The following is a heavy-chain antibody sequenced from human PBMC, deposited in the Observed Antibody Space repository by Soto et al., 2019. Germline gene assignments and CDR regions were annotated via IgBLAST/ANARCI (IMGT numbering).Heavy chain of an antibody. CDR1: GYSFTSYL. CDR3: AREGLPLWFPEY. CDR2: IDPSDSYT. Sequence: PGESLKSSCKGSGYSFTSYLISCVRQIPWKGLEWMVRIDPSDSYTNYSPSFQGHVTISADKSISTAYLQWSSLQASDTAMYYCAREGLPLWFPEYWGQGTLVTVSS. J-gene: IGHJ4*02. V-gene: IGHV5-10-1*01. D-gene: IGHD3-10*01.